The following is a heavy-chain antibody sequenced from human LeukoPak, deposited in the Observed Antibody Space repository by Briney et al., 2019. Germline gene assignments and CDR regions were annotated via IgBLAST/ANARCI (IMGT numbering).Heavy chain of an antibody. Sequence: PGGSLRLSCAASGFTFSSYAMSWVRQAPGKGLEWVSAISSGGGVTYYADSVKGRFTISRDNSKNTLYLQMNSLRAEDTAVYYCASIPEGGVAGRRVLDYWGQGTLVTVSS. CDR1: GFTFSSYA. CDR2: ISSGGGVT. V-gene: IGHV3-23*01. D-gene: IGHD6-19*01. CDR3: ASIPEGGVAGRRVLDY. J-gene: IGHJ4*02.